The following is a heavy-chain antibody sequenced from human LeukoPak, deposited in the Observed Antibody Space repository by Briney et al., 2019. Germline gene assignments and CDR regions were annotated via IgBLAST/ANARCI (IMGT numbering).Heavy chain of an antibody. CDR3: ATFFLTGHAPIDAFDI. Sequence: ASVKVSCKVSGYTLTELSMHWVRQAPGKGLEWMGGFDPEDGETIYAQKFQGRVTMTEDTSTDTAYMELSSLRSEDTAVYYCATFFLTGHAPIDAFDIWGQGTMVTVSS. J-gene: IGHJ3*02. V-gene: IGHV1-24*01. CDR1: GYTLTELS. CDR2: FDPEDGET. D-gene: IGHD7-27*01.